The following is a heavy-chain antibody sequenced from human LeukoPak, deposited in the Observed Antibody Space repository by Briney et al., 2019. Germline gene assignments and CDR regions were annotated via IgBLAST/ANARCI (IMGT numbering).Heavy chain of an antibody. V-gene: IGHV1-2*04. CDR1: GYTFTAYY. D-gene: IGHD4-17*01. Sequence: GASVKVSCKASGYTFTAYYMHWVRQAPGQGLEWMGWINPNTGGTNYAQKFQGWVTMTRDTSINTAYMELSRLRFDDTAVYYCARGNGAFDYWGQGTLVTVSS. CDR2: INPNTGGT. J-gene: IGHJ4*02. CDR3: ARGNGAFDY.